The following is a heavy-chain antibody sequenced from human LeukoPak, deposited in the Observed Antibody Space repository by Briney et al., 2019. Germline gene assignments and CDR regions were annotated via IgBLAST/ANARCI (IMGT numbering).Heavy chain of an antibody. Sequence: GGSLRLSCTASGFSFSSYNMNWVRQPPGKGLEWVSYIDSSSSTIYYADSVKGRFTISRDNAENSLNLQMNSLRAEDTAVYYCARDENPTVDCSSSSCIYFYYMDVWGKGTTVTVSS. CDR1: GFSFSSYN. J-gene: IGHJ6*03. CDR2: IDSSSSTI. CDR3: ARDENPTVDCSSSSCIYFYYMDV. D-gene: IGHD2-2*01. V-gene: IGHV3-48*04.